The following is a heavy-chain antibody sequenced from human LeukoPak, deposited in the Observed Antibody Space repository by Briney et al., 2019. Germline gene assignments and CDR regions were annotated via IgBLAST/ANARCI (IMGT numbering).Heavy chain of an antibody. J-gene: IGHJ4*02. Sequence: GGSLRLSCAASEYPFSGSDIHWVRQAPGKGLEWVAFVSHEGSSKFYAESVKGRFGISRDNSKNTLYLQMNSLRAEDTAIYYCATADRWLQSRVDYWGQGTLVTVSS. CDR3: ATADRWLQSRVDY. CDR1: EYPFSGSD. V-gene: IGHV3-30*03. D-gene: IGHD5-24*01. CDR2: VSHEGSSK.